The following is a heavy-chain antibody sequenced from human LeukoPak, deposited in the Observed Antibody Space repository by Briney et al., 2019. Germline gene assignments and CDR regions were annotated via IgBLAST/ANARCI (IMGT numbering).Heavy chain of an antibody. J-gene: IGHJ4*02. V-gene: IGHV4-59*01. CDR3: ARAHDYYGSGSYPPPFDY. D-gene: IGHD3-10*01. CDR2: IYYSGST. Sequence: PSETLSLTCTVSGGSISSYYWSWIRQPPGKGLEWIGYIYYSGSTNYNPSLKSRVTISVDTSKNQFSLKLSSVTAADTAVYHCARAHDYYGSGSYPPPFDYWGQGTLVTVSS. CDR1: GGSISSYY.